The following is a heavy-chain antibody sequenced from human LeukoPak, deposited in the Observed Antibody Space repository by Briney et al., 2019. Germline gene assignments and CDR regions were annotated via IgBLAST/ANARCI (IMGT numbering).Heavy chain of an antibody. V-gene: IGHV3-7*01. D-gene: IGHD6-13*01. CDR1: GFTFSGYW. J-gene: IGHJ1*01. CDR3: ARESTAGYNSSWYGFRN. Sequence: PGGSLRLSCAASGFTFSGYWMSWVRQAPGKGLEWVANINQDGSEKYYVASVKGRFTISRDNAKNSLFLQMGSLRVEDTAVYYCARESTAGYNSSWYGFRNWGQGTLVSVSS. CDR2: INQDGSEK.